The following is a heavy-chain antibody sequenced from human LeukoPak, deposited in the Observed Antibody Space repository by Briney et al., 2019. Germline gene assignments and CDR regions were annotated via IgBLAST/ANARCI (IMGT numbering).Heavy chain of an antibody. CDR1: GGSLSSYY. J-gene: IGHJ4*02. D-gene: IGHD1-26*01. Sequence: SETLSLTCTVSGGSLSSYYWSWVRQTPGKGLEWIGYISYSGNTNYNPSLKSRVTISLDTSKNQFSLNLTSVTAADTAVYYCARLGGSHSPHGYWGQGTLVTVSS. V-gene: IGHV4-59*08. CDR2: ISYSGNT. CDR3: ARLGGSHSPHGY.